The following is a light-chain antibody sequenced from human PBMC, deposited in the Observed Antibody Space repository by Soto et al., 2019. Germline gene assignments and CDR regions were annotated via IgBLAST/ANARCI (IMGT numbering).Light chain of an antibody. J-gene: IGKJ1*01. V-gene: IGKV3D-20*02. Sequence: EIVLTQSPATLSLSPWERATLSYRSGQHISSSYLAWYQQKPGQAPRLLSYDASSRATGIPDRFSGSGSGTEFTLTITSLQSEDFAVYFCQQYHNWPTFGQGTKV. CDR3: QQYHNWPT. CDR2: DAS. CDR1: QHISSSY.